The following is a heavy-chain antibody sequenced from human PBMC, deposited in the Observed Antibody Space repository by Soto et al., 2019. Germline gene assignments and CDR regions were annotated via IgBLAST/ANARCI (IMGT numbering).Heavy chain of an antibody. V-gene: IGHV3-30*18. CDR1: GFTFSSYG. CDR2: ISYDGSNK. J-gene: IGHJ4*02. CDR3: AKVQALRLVGAPPPDY. D-gene: IGHD1-26*01. Sequence: PGGSLRLSCAASGFTFSSYGMHWVRQAPGKGLEWVAVISYDGSNKYYADSVKSRFTISRDNSKNTLYLQMNSLRAEDTAVYYCAKVQALRLVGAPPPDYWGQGTLVTVSS.